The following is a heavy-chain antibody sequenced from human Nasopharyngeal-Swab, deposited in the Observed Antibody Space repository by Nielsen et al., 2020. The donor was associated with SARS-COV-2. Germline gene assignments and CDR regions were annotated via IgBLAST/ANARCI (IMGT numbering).Heavy chain of an antibody. CDR1: GYTFDKFW. J-gene: IGHJ4*02. V-gene: IGHV5-51*01. CDR2: IYPDDSDA. Sequence: GESLKISCKGSGYTFDKFWIGWVRQLPGKRLEWMGFIYPDDSDARYSPSFQGQVTISADKSIHTAYLHWSSLKASDTAIYFCARKGVVTTARAFDHWGQGTLVTVSS. D-gene: IGHD2-21*02. CDR3: ARKGVVTTARAFDH.